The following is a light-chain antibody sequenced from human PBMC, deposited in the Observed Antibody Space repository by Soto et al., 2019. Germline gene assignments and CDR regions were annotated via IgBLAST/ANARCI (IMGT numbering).Light chain of an antibody. CDR2: DVS. CDR1: SSDIGVYNH. V-gene: IGLV2-14*01. J-gene: IGLJ1*01. Sequence: QSALTQPASVSGSPGQSITISCTGTSSDIGVYNHVSWYQQHPGKAPKLMIYDVSNRPSGVSNRSSGSKSGNTASLTISGLQPEDEADYYCSSFTSTSTNYVFGTGTKVTVL. CDR3: SSFTSTSTNYV.